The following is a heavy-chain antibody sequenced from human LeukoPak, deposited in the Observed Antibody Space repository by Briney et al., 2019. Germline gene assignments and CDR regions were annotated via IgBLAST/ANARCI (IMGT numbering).Heavy chain of an antibody. D-gene: IGHD2-21*01. CDR2: ISGSGGST. CDR1: GFTFSSYA. Sequence: QPGGSLRLSCAASGFTFSSYAMSWVRQAPGKGLEWVSAISGSGGSTYYADSVKGRFTISRDNSKNTLYLQMNSLRAEDTAVYYCALQRLIVGHFDYWGQGTLVTVSS. J-gene: IGHJ4*02. V-gene: IGHV3-23*01. CDR3: ALQRLIVGHFDY.